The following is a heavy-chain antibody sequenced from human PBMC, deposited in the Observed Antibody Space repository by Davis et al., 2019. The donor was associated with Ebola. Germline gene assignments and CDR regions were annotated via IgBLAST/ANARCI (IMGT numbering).Heavy chain of an antibody. J-gene: IGHJ4*02. CDR3: AVATLMTSDY. Sequence: GESLKISCAASGFTFSDYYMSWIRQAPGKGLEWISYIGSSGTTISYADSVKGRFTISRDNAKNLLYLQMNSLRAEDTAVYYCAVATLMTSDYWGQGTLVTVSS. CDR2: IGSSGTTI. D-gene: IGHD1-26*01. CDR1: GFTFSDYY. V-gene: IGHV3-11*01.